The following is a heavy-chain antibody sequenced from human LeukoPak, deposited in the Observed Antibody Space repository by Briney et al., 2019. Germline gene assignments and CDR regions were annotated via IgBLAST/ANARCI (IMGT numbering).Heavy chain of an antibody. CDR3: GRTGDLSDY. Sequence: GGSLRLSCAASGFTFSDYWMNWVRQAPGKGLEWVANIKQDGSEKFYVDSVKGRFTISRDNAKDSLYLQMNSLRAEDTAVYYCGRTGDLSDYWGQGTLVTVSP. CDR2: IKQDGSEK. CDR1: GFTFSDYW. D-gene: IGHD7-27*01. V-gene: IGHV3-7*01. J-gene: IGHJ4*02.